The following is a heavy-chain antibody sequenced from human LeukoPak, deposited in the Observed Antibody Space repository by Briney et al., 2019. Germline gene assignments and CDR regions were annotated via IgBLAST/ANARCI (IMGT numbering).Heavy chain of an antibody. V-gene: IGHV1-18*01. CDR3: ARDPSGDYYGSGSPEYFQH. CDR2: ISAYNGNT. Sequence: ASVKVSCKASGYTFTSYGISWVRQAPGQGLEWMGWISAYNGNTNYAQKLQGRVTMTTDTSTRTAYMELRSLRSDDTAVYYCARDPSGDYYGSGSPEYFQHRGQGTLVTVSS. J-gene: IGHJ1*01. CDR1: GYTFTSYG. D-gene: IGHD3-10*01.